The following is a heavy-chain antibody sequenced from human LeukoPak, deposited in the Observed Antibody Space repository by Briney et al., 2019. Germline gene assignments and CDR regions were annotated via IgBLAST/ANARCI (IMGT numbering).Heavy chain of an antibody. V-gene: IGHV5-51*01. CDR3: ASHEGSNLYAGVYFQH. J-gene: IGHJ1*01. D-gene: IGHD6-13*01. CDR1: GYSFTSYW. Sequence: GESLKISCKGSGYSFTSYWIGWVRQMPGKGLEWMGIIYPGDSDTRYSPSFQGQVTISADKSISTAYLQWSSLRVEDTAVYYCASHEGSNLYAGVYFQHWGQGTPVTVSS. CDR2: IYPGDSDT.